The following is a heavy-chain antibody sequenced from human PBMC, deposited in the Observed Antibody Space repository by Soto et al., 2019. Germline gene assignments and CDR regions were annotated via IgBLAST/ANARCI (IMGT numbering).Heavy chain of an antibody. CDR2: IDGSGENT. J-gene: IGHJ4*02. V-gene: IGHV3-23*01. Sequence: GGSLRLSCAASGFTFNNYAMIWARQAPGKGPEWVSGIDGSGENTYYADSVRGRFTISRDNSKNTLYLQMNSLRAEDTAVYFCATNFDFWSDYYLAFWGQGTLVTVSS. CDR3: ATNFDFWSDYYLAF. D-gene: IGHD3-3*01. CDR1: GFTFNNYA.